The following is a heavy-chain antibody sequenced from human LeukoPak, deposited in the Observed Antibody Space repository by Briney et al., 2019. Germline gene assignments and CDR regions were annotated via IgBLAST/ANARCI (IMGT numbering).Heavy chain of an antibody. Sequence: ETLSLTFAVYGGSFSGHYWSGVRQPPGKGLEWIGEINHSGSTNYNPPLKSRVTISVDTSKNQFSLKLSSVPAADTAVYYCARGIRITMIVVVTATTFDYWGQGTLVTVSS. CDR1: GGSFSGHY. CDR2: INHSGST. J-gene: IGHJ4*02. CDR3: ARGIRITMIVVVTATTFDY. V-gene: IGHV4-34*01. D-gene: IGHD3-22*01.